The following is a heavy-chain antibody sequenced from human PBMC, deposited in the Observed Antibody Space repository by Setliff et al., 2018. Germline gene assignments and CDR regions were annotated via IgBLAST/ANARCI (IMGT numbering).Heavy chain of an antibody. CDR1: GYTFTGYY. CDR2: INPNSGGT. D-gene: IGHD3-16*02. CDR3: ARLYYDYVWGSYRLYYYYGMDV. Sequence: ASVKVSCKASGYTFTGYYMHWVRQAPGQGLEWMGWINPNSGGTNYAQKFQGWVTMTRDTSISTAYMELSRLRSDDTAVYYCARLYYDYVWGSYRLYYYYGMDVWGQGTTVTVSS. V-gene: IGHV1-2*04. J-gene: IGHJ6*02.